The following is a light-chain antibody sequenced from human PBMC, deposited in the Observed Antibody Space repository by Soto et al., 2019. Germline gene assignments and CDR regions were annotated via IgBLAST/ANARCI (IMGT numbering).Light chain of an antibody. V-gene: IGLV1-44*01. Sequence: QSVLTQPPATSGTPGQRVTISCSGSSSNIGRNIVNWYQQLPGTAPKLLIYSNHQRLLAVPDRFSASKSGTSASLGISGLQSEDEADYYCAAWDDTLDGYVFGTGTKLTVL. CDR3: AAWDDTLDGYV. CDR2: SNH. CDR1: SSNIGRNI. J-gene: IGLJ1*01.